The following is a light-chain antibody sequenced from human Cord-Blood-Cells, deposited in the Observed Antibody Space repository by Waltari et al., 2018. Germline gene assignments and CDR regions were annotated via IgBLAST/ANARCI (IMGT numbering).Light chain of an antibody. V-gene: IGKV3-20*01. CDR2: GAS. CDR3: QQYGSSPPWT. J-gene: IGKJ1*01. CDR1: QSVSSSY. Sequence: EIVLTQSPGTLSLSPGERVTLSCRASQSVSSSYLAWYQQKPGQAPRLLIYGASSRATGIPDRCSGSGSGTDFTLTISRLEPEDFAVYYCQQYGSSPPWTFGQGTKVEIK.